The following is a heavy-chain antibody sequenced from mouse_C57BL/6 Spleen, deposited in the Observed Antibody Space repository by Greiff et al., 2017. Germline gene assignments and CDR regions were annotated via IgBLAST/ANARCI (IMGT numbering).Heavy chain of an antibody. J-gene: IGHJ2*01. Sequence: EVQLQQSGPELVKPGASVKISCKASGYSFTGYYMNWVKQSPEKSLEWIGEINPSTGGTTYNQKFKAKATLTVDKSSSTAYMQHKSLTSEDSAVYDCARSGGMTTRNYFDYWGQGTTLTVSS. D-gene: IGHD2-4*01. CDR2: INPSTGGT. CDR1: GYSFTGYY. CDR3: ARSGGMTTRNYFDY. V-gene: IGHV1-42*01.